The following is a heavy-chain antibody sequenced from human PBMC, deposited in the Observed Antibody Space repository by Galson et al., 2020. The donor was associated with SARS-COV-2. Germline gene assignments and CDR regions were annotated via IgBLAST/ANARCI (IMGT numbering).Heavy chain of an antibody. J-gene: IGHJ6*02. Sequence: SETLSLTCTVSGGSISSYYWSWIRQPPGKGLEWIGYIYYSGSTNYNPSLKSRVTISVDTSKNQFSLKLSSVTAADTAVYYCARDVYGMDVWGQGTTVTVSS. V-gene: IGHV4-59*01. CDR1: GGSISSYY. CDR2: IYYSGST. CDR3: ARDVYGMDV.